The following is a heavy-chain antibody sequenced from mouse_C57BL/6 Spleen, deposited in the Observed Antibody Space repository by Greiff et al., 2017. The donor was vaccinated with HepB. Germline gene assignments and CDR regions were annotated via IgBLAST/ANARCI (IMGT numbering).Heavy chain of an antibody. Sequence: QVQLQQPGAELVKPGASVKLSCKASGYTFTSYWMHWVKQRPGRGLEWIGRIDPNSGGTKYNEKFKSKATLTVDKPSSTAYMQLSSLTSEDSAVYYCASLANWVYYYAMDYWGQGTSVTVSS. J-gene: IGHJ4*01. D-gene: IGHD4-1*01. CDR3: ASLANWVYYYAMDY. V-gene: IGHV1-72*01. CDR2: IDPNSGGT. CDR1: GYTFTSYW.